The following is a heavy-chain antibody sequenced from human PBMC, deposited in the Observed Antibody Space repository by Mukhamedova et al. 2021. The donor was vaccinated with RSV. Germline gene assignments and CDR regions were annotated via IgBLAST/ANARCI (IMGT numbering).Heavy chain of an antibody. CDR2: IKSHPAGGTT. Sequence: VGRIKSHPAGGTTDYAAPVRGRFTISRDDSRNTVYLQMNSLTTEDTAMYFCATGEGYCSATSCPTPNFYLNYWGQGTLVAVSS. CDR3: ATGEGYCSATSCPTPNFYLNY. V-gene: IGHV3-15*07. D-gene: IGHD2-2*01. J-gene: IGHJ4*02.